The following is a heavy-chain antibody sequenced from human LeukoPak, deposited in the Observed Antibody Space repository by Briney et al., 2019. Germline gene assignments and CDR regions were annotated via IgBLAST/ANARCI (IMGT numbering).Heavy chain of an antibody. CDR3: AKVYGSGSYYNYFDY. CDR1: GFTFSSSE. Sequence: GGSLRLSCAASGFTFSSSEMNWVRQAPGKGLEWVSYISSSGGSIYYADSVKGRFTISRDNAKNSLYLQMNSLRAEDTALYYCAKVYGSGSYYNYFDYWGQGTLVTVSS. CDR2: ISSSGGSI. D-gene: IGHD3-10*01. V-gene: IGHV3-48*03. J-gene: IGHJ4*02.